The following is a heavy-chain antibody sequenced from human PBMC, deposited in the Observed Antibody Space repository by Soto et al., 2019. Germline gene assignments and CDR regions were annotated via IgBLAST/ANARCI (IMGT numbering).Heavy chain of an antibody. CDR1: GGSISSRVYN. D-gene: IGHD6-13*01. CDR3: VGHGMSAALEIQH. CDR2: SYYSGLT. V-gene: IGHV4-39*01. Sequence: SETLSLTCTVSGGSISSRVYNCRWIRLPPGKGLEWIGSSYYSGLTYCNSSLKTWVSFSVATPKYQCSLKLSSVTAADKSVYYYVGHGMSAALEIQHWHQGTPVTVSS. J-gene: IGHJ1*01.